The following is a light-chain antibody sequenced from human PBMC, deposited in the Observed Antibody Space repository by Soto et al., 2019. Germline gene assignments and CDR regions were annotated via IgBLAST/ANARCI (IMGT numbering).Light chain of an antibody. V-gene: IGKV1-9*01. CDR3: QQLNSYPIT. Sequence: DIHMTQSPSTLSASVGVRVAITCRASQGISSYLAWYQQKAGKAPKLLIYAASTLQRGVPSRFSGSGSGTEFTLTISSLQPEDFATYYCQQLNSYPITFGQGTRLEIK. J-gene: IGKJ5*01. CDR2: AAS. CDR1: QGISSY.